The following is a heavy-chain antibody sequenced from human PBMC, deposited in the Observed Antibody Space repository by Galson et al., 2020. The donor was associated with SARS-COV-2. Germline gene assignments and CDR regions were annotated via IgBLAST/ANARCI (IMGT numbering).Heavy chain of an antibody. CDR3: ASSPLDSYDFWSGYQIRESLFDY. Sequence: SETLSLTCTVSGGSISSGDYYWSWIRQPPGKGLEWIGYIYYSGSTYYNPSLKSRVTISVDTSKNQFSLKLSSVTAADTAVYYCASSPLDSYDFWSGYQIRESLFDYWGQRTLVTVSS. D-gene: IGHD3-3*01. V-gene: IGHV4-30-4*01. CDR1: GGSISSGDYY. CDR2: IYYSGST. J-gene: IGHJ4*02.